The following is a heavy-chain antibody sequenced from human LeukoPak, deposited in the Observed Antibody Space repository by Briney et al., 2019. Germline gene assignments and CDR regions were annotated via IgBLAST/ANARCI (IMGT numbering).Heavy chain of an antibody. J-gene: IGHJ4*02. CDR1: GGTFSSYA. Sequence: GASVKVSCKASGGTFSSYAISWVRQAPGQGLEWMGRIIPILGIANYAQKFQGRVTITADKSTSTAYMELSSLRSEDTAVYYCARYGSSSWKTGYFDYWGQGTLVTVSS. V-gene: IGHV1-69*04. D-gene: IGHD6-13*01. CDR2: IIPILGIA. CDR3: ARYGSSSWKTGYFDY.